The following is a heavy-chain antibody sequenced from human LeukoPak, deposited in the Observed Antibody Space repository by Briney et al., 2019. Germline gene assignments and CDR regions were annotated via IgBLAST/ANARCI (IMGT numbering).Heavy chain of an antibody. CDR2: INHSGST. CDR1: GGSFSGYY. Sequence: SETLSLTCAVYGGSFSGYYWSWLRQPPGKGLEWIGEINHSGSTNYNPSLKSRVTISVDTSKNQFSLKLSSVTAADTAVYYCDRNYDSSGYYATDDAFDIWGQGTMVTVSS. V-gene: IGHV4-34*01. D-gene: IGHD3-22*01. CDR3: DRNYDSSGYYATDDAFDI. J-gene: IGHJ3*02.